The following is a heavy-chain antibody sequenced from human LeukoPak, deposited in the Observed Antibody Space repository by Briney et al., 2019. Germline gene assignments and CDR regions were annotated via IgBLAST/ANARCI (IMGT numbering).Heavy chain of an antibody. CDR2: ISGRVGRT. Sequence: GGSLRLSCAASGFTFSSYVMTWVRQAPGKGLEWVSDISGRVGRTDYADSVKGRFTISRDNSKNTLYLQMNSLRADDTAVYYCAKGYYDILTDYFHNWFNPWGQGTLVIVSS. V-gene: IGHV3-23*01. J-gene: IGHJ5*02. CDR3: AKGYYDILTDYFHNWFNP. CDR1: GFTFSSYV. D-gene: IGHD3-9*01.